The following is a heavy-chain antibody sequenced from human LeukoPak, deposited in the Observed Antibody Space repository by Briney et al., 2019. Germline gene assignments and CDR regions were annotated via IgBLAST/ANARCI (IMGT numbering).Heavy chain of an antibody. V-gene: IGHV1-2*02. D-gene: IGHD5-12*01. Sequence: ASVKVSCKASGYNFVGYYLHWVRQAPGQGLEWMAWIDPYTGNTHYAQKFQGRITVTRDTSLSTTYMELNWLTSDDTALYYCAREYSASEHRGQGTLVTVSS. CDR2: IDPYTGNT. CDR1: GYNFVGYY. CDR3: AREYSASEH. J-gene: IGHJ1*01.